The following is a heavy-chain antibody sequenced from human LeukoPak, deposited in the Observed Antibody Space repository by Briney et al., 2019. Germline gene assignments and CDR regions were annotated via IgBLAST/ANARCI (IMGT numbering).Heavy chain of an antibody. D-gene: IGHD1-14*01. CDR3: TRLRDGTPGDY. Sequence: PSETLSLTCPVSGGSISNSLYHWGWVRQPPGEGPEWIGSIYYTGNTYYNPSLKGRVTISVDTSNNQFSLKLSSVIAADTAVYYCTRLRDGTPGDYWGQGTLVTVSS. CDR1: GGSISNSLYH. J-gene: IGHJ4*02. V-gene: IGHV4-39*01. CDR2: IYYTGNT.